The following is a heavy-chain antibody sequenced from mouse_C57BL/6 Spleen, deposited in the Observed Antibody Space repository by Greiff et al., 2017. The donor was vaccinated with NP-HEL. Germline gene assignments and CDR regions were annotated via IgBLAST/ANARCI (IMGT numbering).Heavy chain of an antibody. Sequence: EVQGVESGGGLVKPGGSLKLSCAASGFTFSSYAMSWVRQTPEKRLEWVATISDGGSYTYYPDNVKGRFTISRDNAKNNLYLQMSHLKSEDTAMYYCARDDEALDYWGQGTTLTVSS. CDR2: ISDGGSYT. CDR1: GFTFSSYA. V-gene: IGHV5-4*01. J-gene: IGHJ2*01. CDR3: ARDDEALDY.